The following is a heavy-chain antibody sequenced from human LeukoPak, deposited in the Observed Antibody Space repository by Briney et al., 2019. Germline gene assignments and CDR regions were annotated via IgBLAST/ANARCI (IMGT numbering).Heavy chain of an antibody. CDR3: ARVRCSGGSCYTGFDY. Sequence: ASVKVSCKASGYTFTGYYMHWVRQAPGQGLEWMGWINPNSGGTNYAPKFQGRVTMTRDTSISTAYMELSRLRSDDTAVYYCARVRCSGGSCYTGFDYWGQGTWSPSPQ. D-gene: IGHD2-15*01. CDR1: GYTFTGYY. CDR2: INPNSGGT. J-gene: IGHJ4*02. V-gene: IGHV1-2*02.